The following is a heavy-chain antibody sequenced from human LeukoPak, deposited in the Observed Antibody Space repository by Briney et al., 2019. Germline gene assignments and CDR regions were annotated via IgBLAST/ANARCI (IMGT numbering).Heavy chain of an antibody. Sequence: SETLSLTCTVSGGSISSYYWVWIRQPPGKGLGWIGSLYHSGSTYYNPSLKSRVTTSVDTSKNRFSLKLTSVTAADTAVYYCARELHSGSYYFDYWGQGTLVTVSS. J-gene: IGHJ4*02. D-gene: IGHD1-26*01. CDR2: LYHSGST. CDR3: ARELHSGSYYFDY. CDR1: GGSISSYY. V-gene: IGHV4-38-2*02.